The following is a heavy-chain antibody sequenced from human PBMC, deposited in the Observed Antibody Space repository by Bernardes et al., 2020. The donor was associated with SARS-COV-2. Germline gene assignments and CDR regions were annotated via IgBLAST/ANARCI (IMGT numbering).Heavy chain of an antibody. Sequence: SETLSLTCTVSGGSISSYYWSWIRQPPGKGLEWIGYIYYSGSTNYNPSLKSRVTISVDTSKNQFSLKLSSVTAADTAVYYCARRVAGIRMGHAFDIWGQGTMVTVSS. J-gene: IGHJ3*02. CDR3: ARRVAGIRMGHAFDI. CDR2: IYYSGST. D-gene: IGHD6-19*01. CDR1: GGSISSYY. V-gene: IGHV4-59*08.